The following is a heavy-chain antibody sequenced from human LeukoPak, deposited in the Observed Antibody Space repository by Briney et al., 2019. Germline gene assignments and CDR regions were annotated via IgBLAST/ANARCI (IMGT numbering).Heavy chain of an antibody. D-gene: IGHD5-12*01. CDR2: ISYGGSNK. CDR1: GFTFSSYA. CDR3: ASLYGGYDY. J-gene: IGHJ4*02. V-gene: IGHV3-30*04. Sequence: GGSLRLSCAASGFTFSSYAMHWVRQAPGKGLEWVAVISYGGSNKYYADSVKGRFTISRDNSKNSLYLQMNSLRAEDTAVYYCASLYGGYDYWGQGTLVTVSS.